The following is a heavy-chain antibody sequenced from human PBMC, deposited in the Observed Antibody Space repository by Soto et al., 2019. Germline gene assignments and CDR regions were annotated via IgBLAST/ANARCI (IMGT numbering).Heavy chain of an antibody. V-gene: IGHV1-46*01. D-gene: IGHD6-19*01. CDR1: GYTFTSYY. CDR3: ARRSYSSGPFYYYGMDV. CDR2: INPSGGST. J-gene: IGHJ6*02. Sequence: ASVKVSCKASGYTFTSYYMHWARQAPGQGLEWMGIINPSGGSTSYAQKFQGRVTMTRDTSTSTVYMELSSLRSEDTAVYYCARRSYSSGPFYYYGMDVWGQGTTVTV.